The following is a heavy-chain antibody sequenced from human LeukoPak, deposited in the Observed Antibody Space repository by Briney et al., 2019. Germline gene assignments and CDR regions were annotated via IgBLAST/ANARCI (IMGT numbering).Heavy chain of an antibody. J-gene: IGHJ4*02. CDR3: ARGTYYYDSSGYWPLTFDY. Sequence: PSETLSLTCTVSGGSISSGGYYWSWIRQHPGKGLEWIGYIYYSGSTYYNPSLKSRVTISVDTSKNQFSLKLSSVTAADTAVYSCARGTYYYDSSGYWPLTFDYWGQGTLVTVSS. CDR1: GGSISSGGYY. CDR2: IYYSGST. D-gene: IGHD3-22*01. V-gene: IGHV4-31*03.